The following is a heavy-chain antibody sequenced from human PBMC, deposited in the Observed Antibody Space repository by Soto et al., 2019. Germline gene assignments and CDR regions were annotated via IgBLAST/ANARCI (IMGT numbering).Heavy chain of an antibody. J-gene: IGHJ6*02. V-gene: IGHV1-69*13. CDR1: GGTFSSYS. D-gene: IGHD2-15*01. CDR3: ARVLEYCSGGSCYPRRKYYYYGMDV. CDR2: IIPIFGTA. Sequence: SVKVSCKASGGTFSSYSISWVRQAPGQGLECMGWIIPIFGTANYAQKFQGRVTITADESTSTAYMELSSLRSEDTAVYYCARVLEYCSGGSCYPRRKYYYYGMDVWGQGTTVTVSS.